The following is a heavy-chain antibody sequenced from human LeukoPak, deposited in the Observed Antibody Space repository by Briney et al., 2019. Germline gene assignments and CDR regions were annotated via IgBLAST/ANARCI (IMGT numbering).Heavy chain of an antibody. CDR3: AKDHEYYDFWSGTDY. CDR1: GFTFSSYA. D-gene: IGHD3-3*01. CDR2: ISGSGGST. Sequence: PGGSLRLSCAASGFTFSSYAMSWVRQAPGKGLEWVSAISGSGGSTYYADSVKGRFTISRDNSMNTLYLQMNSLRAEDTAVYYCAKDHEYYDFWSGTDYWGQGTLVTVSS. J-gene: IGHJ4*02. V-gene: IGHV3-23*01.